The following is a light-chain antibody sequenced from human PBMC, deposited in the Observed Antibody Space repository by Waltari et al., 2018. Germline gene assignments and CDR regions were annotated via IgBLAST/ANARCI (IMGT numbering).Light chain of an antibody. CDR3: QQYNDWPLYT. J-gene: IGKJ2*01. V-gene: IGKV3-15*01. CDR1: QSVGGN. Sequence: IVMTQSPATLSVSPGERATLSCRASQSVGGNLAWYQQKPGQAPRLLIYGASTWVTGLPARFSGSGSETEFTLTIISVQSEDFAVYYCQQYNDWPLYTFGQGTKLEIK. CDR2: GAS.